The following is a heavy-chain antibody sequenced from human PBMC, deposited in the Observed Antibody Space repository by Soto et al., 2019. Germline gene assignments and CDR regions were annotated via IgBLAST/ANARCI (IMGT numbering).Heavy chain of an antibody. CDR3: ARDRDDSGSGNYYNRIDF. D-gene: IGHD3-10*01. CDR1: GGIFSTYA. J-gene: IGHJ4*02. Sequence: QVQVIQSGAEVKKPGSSVKVSCKVSGGIFSTYAISWLRQAPGQGLEWMGGIIPIFGTPNYAQNFQGGVTITGDESTGTAYMELSGLRSEDTAVYYCARDRDDSGSGNYYNRIDFWGQGTLVTVSS. CDR2: IIPIFGTP. V-gene: IGHV1-69*01.